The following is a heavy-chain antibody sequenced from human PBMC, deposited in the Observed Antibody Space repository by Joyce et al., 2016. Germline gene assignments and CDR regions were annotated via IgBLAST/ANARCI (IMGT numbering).Heavy chain of an antibody. CDR1: GDIFNAYG. CDR2: IGPMSATT. V-gene: IGHV1-69*01. CDR3: ARGRGDDFWSGYYGSIDY. J-gene: IGHJ4*02. Sequence: QVQLEQSGAEVKKPGSSVKVSCKTSGDIFNAYGINWVRQAPGQGLEWLGGIGPMSATTYYAQKFRGRLTISAHEPTSTVYMELSSLRSDDTGTYYCARGRGDDFWSGYYGSIDYWGQGTLVSVSS. D-gene: IGHD3-3*01.